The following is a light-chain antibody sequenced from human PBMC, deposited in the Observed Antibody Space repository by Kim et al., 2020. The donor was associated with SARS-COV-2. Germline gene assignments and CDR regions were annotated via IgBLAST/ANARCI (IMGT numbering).Light chain of an antibody. J-gene: IGLJ1*01. Sequence: QRVTISCSGSSSNIGSYYVYWYQELPGTAPKLLIYDNNQRPSGVPDRFSGSRSGTSASLAISGLRSEDEADYYCAAWDDSLSGLVFGTGTKVTVL. V-gene: IGLV1-47*02. CDR3: AAWDDSLSGLV. CDR2: DNN. CDR1: SSNIGSYY.